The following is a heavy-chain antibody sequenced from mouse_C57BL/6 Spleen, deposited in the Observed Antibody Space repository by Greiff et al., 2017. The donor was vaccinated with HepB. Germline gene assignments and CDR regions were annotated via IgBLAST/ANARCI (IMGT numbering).Heavy chain of an antibody. J-gene: IGHJ4*01. D-gene: IGHD3-1*01. V-gene: IGHV1-50*01. Sequence: QVQLQQPGAELVKPGASVKLSCKASGYTFTSYWMQWVKQRPGQGLEWIGEIDPSDSYTNYNQKFKGKATLTVDTSSSTAYMQLSSLTSEDSAVYYCASRDLYAMDYWGQGTSVTVSS. CDR2: IDPSDSYT. CDR3: ASRDLYAMDY. CDR1: GYTFTSYW.